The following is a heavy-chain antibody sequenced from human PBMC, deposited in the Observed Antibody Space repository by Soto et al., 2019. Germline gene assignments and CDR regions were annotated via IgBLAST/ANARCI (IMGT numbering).Heavy chain of an antibody. V-gene: IGHV4-59*01. Sequence: SETLPLPCTVSGGSLRSYTWSWIRQPPGKGLEWIGYIYYSGSTNYNPSLKSRVAISVDTSKNQFSLKLSSVTAADTAVYYCARGLSAYLRPVYYNCMDVWGQGTTVT. CDR1: GGSLRSYT. J-gene: IGHJ6*02. CDR2: IYYSGST. D-gene: IGHD3-16*01. CDR3: ARGLSAYLRPVYYNCMDV.